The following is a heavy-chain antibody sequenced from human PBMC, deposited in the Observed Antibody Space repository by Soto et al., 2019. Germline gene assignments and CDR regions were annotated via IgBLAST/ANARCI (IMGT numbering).Heavy chain of an antibody. CDR2: IYYSGST. D-gene: IGHD3-22*01. CDR3: ARKRRIVASTNFDY. V-gene: IGHV4-39*01. J-gene: IGHJ4*02. Sequence: QLQLQESGPGLVKPSETLSLTCTVSGGSISSSSYYWGWIRQPPGKGLEWIGSIYYSGSTYYNPSLKSRVTISVDTSKNQFSLKLRSVTAADTAVYYCARKRRIVASTNFDYWGQGTLVTVSS. CDR1: GGSISSSSYY.